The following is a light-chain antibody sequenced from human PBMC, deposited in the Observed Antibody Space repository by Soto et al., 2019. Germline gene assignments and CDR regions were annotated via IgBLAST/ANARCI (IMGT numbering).Light chain of an antibody. J-gene: IGKJ4*01. V-gene: IGKV4-1*01. CDR2: WAS. CDR1: QNLVYGSNNDSY. Sequence: DIVMTQSPDSLAVSLGERATINCKSSQNLVYGSNNDSYLAWYQQGRGHRPKQLFYWASTRESGVPDRFSGSGSGTDFSLTISNLQAEDVAIYYCQQYYNTPLTFGGGTKVDIK. CDR3: QQYYNTPLT.